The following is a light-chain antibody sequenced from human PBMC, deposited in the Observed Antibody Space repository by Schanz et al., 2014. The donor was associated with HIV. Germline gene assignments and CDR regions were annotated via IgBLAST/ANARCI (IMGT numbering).Light chain of an antibody. J-gene: IGLJ2*01. V-gene: IGLV2-14*03. CDR2: EVS. CDR1: SSDVGGYKY. CDR3: SSYAGSSVV. Sequence: QSALTQPASVSGSPGQSITISCTGTSSDVGGYKYVSWYQQHPGKAPKLMIFEVSSRPSGVSNRFSGSKSGNTASLTISGLQADDEADYYCSSYAGSSVVFGGGTKLTVL.